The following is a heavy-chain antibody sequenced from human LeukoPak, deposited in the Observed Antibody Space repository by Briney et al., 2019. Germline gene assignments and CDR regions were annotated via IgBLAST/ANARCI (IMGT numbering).Heavy chain of an antibody. V-gene: IGHV1-2*02. D-gene: IGHD3-22*01. CDR1: GYTFTGYY. CDR3: ARAVAHDYYDSSGYYFSDKNDY. Sequence: ASVTVSFKASGYTFTGYYMHWVRQAPGQGLEWMGWINPNSGGTNYAQKFQGRVTMTRDTSISTAYMELSRLRSDDTAVYYCARAVAHDYYDSSGYYFSDKNDYWGQGTLVTVSS. J-gene: IGHJ4*02. CDR2: INPNSGGT.